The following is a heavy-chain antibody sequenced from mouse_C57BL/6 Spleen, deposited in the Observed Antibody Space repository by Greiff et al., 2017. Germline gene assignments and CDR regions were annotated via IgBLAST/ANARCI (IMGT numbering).Heavy chain of an antibody. D-gene: IGHD1-1*01. Sequence: QVQLQQSGAELVRPGTSVTMSCKASGYTFTNYWIGWAKQRPGHGLEWIGDIYPGGGYTNYNEKFKGKATLTADKSSSTAYMQFSSLTSEDSAIYYCARRENYGSSYWYFDVWGTGTTVTVSS. CDR1: GYTFTNYW. CDR2: IYPGGGYT. V-gene: IGHV1-63*01. J-gene: IGHJ1*03. CDR3: ARRENYGSSYWYFDV.